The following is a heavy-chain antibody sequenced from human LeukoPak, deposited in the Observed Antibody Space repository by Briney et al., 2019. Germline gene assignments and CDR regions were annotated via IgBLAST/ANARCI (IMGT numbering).Heavy chain of an antibody. D-gene: IGHD1-1*01. Sequence: GGSLRLSCAAAGFTFSTYWMTWVRQAPGKGPEWVANIKEDGSATYYVDSVKGRFTISRDNAKKSLYLQMNSLRAEDTAVYYCARDSPGYLAYDSWGQGTLVTVSS. CDR3: ARDSPGYLAYDS. CDR2: IKEDGSAT. CDR1: GFTFSTYW. J-gene: IGHJ4*02. V-gene: IGHV3-7*04.